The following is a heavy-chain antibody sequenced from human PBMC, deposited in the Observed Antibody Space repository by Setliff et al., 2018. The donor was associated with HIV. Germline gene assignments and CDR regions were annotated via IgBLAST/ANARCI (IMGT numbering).Heavy chain of an antibody. J-gene: IGHJ4*02. Sequence: ASVKVSCKASGYTFTSYAIHWVRQAPGQGLEWLGMVNPSGGSTAYAQKFQGRVTMTRDTSTNTVYMDLSGLISDDTAVYYCAREERYYDGKGALDYWGQGMLVTVSS. CDR3: AREERYYDGKGALDY. V-gene: IGHV1-46*01. D-gene: IGHD3-22*01. CDR2: VNPSGGST. CDR1: GYTFTSYA.